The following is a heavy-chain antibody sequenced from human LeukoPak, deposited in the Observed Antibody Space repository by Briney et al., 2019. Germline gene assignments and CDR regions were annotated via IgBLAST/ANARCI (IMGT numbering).Heavy chain of an antibody. D-gene: IGHD5-18*01. CDR1: GYTFTGYY. CDR2: INPNSGGT. J-gene: IGHJ4*02. V-gene: IGHV1-2*02. CDR3: ARDPVDTAMAPVD. Sequence: ASVKVSCKASGYTFTGYYMHWVRQAPGQGLEWMGWINPNSGGTNYAQKFQGRVTMTRDTSISTAYMELSRLRSDDTAMYYCARDPVDTAMAPVDWGQGTLVTVSS.